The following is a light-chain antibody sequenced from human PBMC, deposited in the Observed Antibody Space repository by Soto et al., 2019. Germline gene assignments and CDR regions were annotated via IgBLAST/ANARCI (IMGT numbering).Light chain of an antibody. Sequence: QSVLTQPPSASGTPGQRVTISCSGSRFNIGSNTVNWYQQLPGTAPTLLIYSNNQRPSGVPDRFSGSESGTSASLSISRLQSEDEADNDCARWYDSLTSRVVFGTGTKLTVL. CDR1: RFNIGSNT. J-gene: IGLJ1*01. CDR2: SNN. CDR3: ARWYDSLTSRVV. V-gene: IGLV1-44*01.